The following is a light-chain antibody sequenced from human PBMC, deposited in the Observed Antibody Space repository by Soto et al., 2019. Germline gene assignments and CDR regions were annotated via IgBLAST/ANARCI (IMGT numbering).Light chain of an antibody. CDR1: QGIGDT. V-gene: IGKV3-15*01. CDR3: QHYVTWALT. J-gene: IGKJ4*01. CDR2: DTS. Sequence: EIVMTQSPATLSASPGEGATLSCRASQGIGDTLAWYQQKPGQTPRILIYDTSIRATGVPARFSGSRSGAEFTLTISSLQSEDFAVYYCQHYVTWALTFGGGTKVESK.